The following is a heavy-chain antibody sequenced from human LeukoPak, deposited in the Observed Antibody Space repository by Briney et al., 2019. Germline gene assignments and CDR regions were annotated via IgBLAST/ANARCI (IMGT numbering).Heavy chain of an antibody. CDR2: ISSSGSTI. D-gene: IGHD3-22*01. CDR1: GFTFSDYY. V-gene: IGHV3-11*01. Sequence: PGGSLRLSCAASGFTFSDYYMSWIRQAPGKGLEWVSYISSSGSTIYYADSVKGRFTISRDNAKNSLYLQMNSLRAEDTAVCYCARDRYYDSSGYYYPWGQGTLVTVSS. J-gene: IGHJ5*02. CDR3: ARDRYYDSSGYYYP.